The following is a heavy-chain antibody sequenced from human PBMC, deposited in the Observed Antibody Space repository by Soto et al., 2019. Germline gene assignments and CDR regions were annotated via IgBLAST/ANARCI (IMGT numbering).Heavy chain of an antibody. CDR3: AGDRSHFTVYFDX. J-gene: IGHJ4*02. CDR2: IYYNGRT. Sequence: SDNLSLTFTVSGGSISRDNYYWTWIRQPPGKGLELIGYIYYNGRTNYNPSLGSRITISIDTAKKHFSLTLSSVSAADTAVYYCAGDRSHFTVYFDXLGQGTRVTAS. CDR1: GGSISRDNYY. V-gene: IGHV4-30-4*02.